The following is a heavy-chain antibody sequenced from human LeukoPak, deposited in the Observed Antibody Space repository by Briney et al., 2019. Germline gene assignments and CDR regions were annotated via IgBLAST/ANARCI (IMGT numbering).Heavy chain of an antibody. J-gene: IGHJ4*02. Sequence: GASVKVSCKGSGYTFTSYGISWVRQAPGQGLEWMGWISAYNGNTNYAQKLQGRGTMTTDTSTSTAYMELRSLRSDDTAVYYCARSFLAAPMGYWGQGTLVTVSS. CDR2: ISAYNGNT. CDR3: ARSFLAAPMGY. V-gene: IGHV1-18*01. D-gene: IGHD6-13*01. CDR1: GYTFTSYG.